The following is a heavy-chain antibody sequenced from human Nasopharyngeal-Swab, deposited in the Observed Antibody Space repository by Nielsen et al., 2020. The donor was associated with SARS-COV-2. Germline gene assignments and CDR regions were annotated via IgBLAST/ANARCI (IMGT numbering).Heavy chain of an antibody. V-gene: IGHV3-30*04. Sequence: GGSLRLSYAASGFTFSSYAMHWVRQAPGKGLEWVAVISYDGSNKYYADSVKGRFTISRDNSKNTLYLQMNSLRAEDTAVYYCARDMDCSGGSCSSNYYYYGMDVWGQGTTVTVSS. J-gene: IGHJ6*02. D-gene: IGHD2-15*01. CDR3: ARDMDCSGGSCSSNYYYYGMDV. CDR2: ISYDGSNK. CDR1: GFTFSSYA.